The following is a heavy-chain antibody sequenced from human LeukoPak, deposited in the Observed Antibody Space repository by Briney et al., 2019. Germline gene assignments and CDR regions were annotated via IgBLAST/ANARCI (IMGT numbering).Heavy chain of an antibody. CDR1: GFTFSSYG. CDR3: AKSPGEGYSSSWYGFDY. D-gene: IGHD6-13*01. Sequence: PGGTLRLSCAASGFTFSSYGMHWVRQAPGKGLEWVAFIRYDGSNKYYADSVKGRFTISRDNSKNTLYLQMNSLRAEDTAVYYCAKSPGEGYSSSWYGFDYWGQGTLVTVSS. V-gene: IGHV3-30*02. CDR2: IRYDGSNK. J-gene: IGHJ4*02.